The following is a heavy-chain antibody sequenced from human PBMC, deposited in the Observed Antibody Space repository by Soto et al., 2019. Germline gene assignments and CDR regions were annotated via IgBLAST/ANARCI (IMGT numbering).Heavy chain of an antibody. Sequence: SVKVSCKASGYTVTGYDIHWVRQAPGQGLEWMGGIIPRSATSNYAQKFQGRVTITADESTNTAYMELSSLRSEDTAVYYCAREGLVLVPTTVNSDYYYYAMDVWGQGTTVTVSS. V-gene: IGHV1-69*13. CDR1: GYTVTGYD. J-gene: IGHJ6*02. D-gene: IGHD2-2*01. CDR3: AREGLVLVPTTVNSDYYYYAMDV. CDR2: IIPRSATS.